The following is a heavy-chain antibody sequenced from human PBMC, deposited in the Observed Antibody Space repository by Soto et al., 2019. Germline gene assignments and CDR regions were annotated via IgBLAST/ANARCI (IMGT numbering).Heavy chain of an antibody. CDR2: INSDGSST. CDR1: GFTFSSYW. CDR3: ARDDSGYDYYFDY. D-gene: IGHD5-12*01. J-gene: IGHJ4*02. Sequence: GGSLRLSCAASGFTFSSYWMHWVRQAPGKGLVWVSRINSDGSSTSYADSVKGRFTISRDNAKNTLYLQTNSLRVEDTAVYYCARDDSGYDYYFDYWGQGTLVTVSS. V-gene: IGHV3-74*01.